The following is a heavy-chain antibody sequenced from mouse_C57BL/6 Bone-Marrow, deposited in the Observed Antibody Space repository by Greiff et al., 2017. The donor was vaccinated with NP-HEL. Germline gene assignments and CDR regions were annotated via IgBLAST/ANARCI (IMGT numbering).Heavy chain of an antibody. CDR1: GFTFTDYY. CDR3: ARSIYYDYADDPFYAMDY. CDR2: IRNKANGYKT. V-gene: IGHV7-3*01. J-gene: IGHJ4*01. D-gene: IGHD2-4*01. Sequence: DVKLVESGGGLVQPGGSLSLSCAASGFTFTDYYMSWVRQPPGKALEWLVFIRNKANGYKTEYSASVKGRFTISRDNSQSILYLQMNALRAEDSATYYCARSIYYDYADDPFYAMDYWGQGTSVTVSA.